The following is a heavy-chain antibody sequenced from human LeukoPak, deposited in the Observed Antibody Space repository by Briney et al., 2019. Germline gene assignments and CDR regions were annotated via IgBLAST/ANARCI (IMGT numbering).Heavy chain of an antibody. V-gene: IGHV3-23*01. Sequence: PGGSLRLSCAASGFTFSSYAMSWVRRAPGKGLEWVSAISGSGGSTYYADSVKGRFTISRDNSKNTLYLQMNSLRAEDTAVYYCATPGPLWFEGTFDYWGQGTLVTVSS. CDR3: ATPGPLWFEGTFDY. CDR2: ISGSGGST. CDR1: GFTFSSYA. J-gene: IGHJ4*02. D-gene: IGHD3-10*01.